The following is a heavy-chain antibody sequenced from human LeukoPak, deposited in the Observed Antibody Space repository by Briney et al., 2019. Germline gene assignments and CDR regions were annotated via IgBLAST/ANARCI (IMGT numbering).Heavy chain of an antibody. D-gene: IGHD6-6*01. Sequence: GGSLRLSCAASGFTFSSYAMSWVRQAPGMGLEWVSAISGSGGSTYYADSVEGRFTISRDNSKNTLYLQMNSLRAEDTAVYYCAKGTLIAARPNWYFDLWGRGTLVTVSS. CDR3: AKGTLIAARPNWYFDL. CDR2: ISGSGGST. CDR1: GFTFSSYA. J-gene: IGHJ2*01. V-gene: IGHV3-23*01.